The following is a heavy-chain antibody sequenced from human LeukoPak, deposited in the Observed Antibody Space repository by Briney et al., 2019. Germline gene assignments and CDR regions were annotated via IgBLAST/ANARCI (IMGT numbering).Heavy chain of an antibody. D-gene: IGHD3-10*01. Sequence: GGSLRLSCAASGFTFSSYWMHWVRHAPGKGLVWVSRINSDGSSTSYADSVKGRFTISRDNAKNTLYLQMNSLKGDDTAVYYCAKDSAFYYIDVWGKGTTVIISS. CDR1: GFTFSSYW. CDR3: AKDSAFYYIDV. CDR2: INSDGSST. J-gene: IGHJ6*03. V-gene: IGHV3-74*01.